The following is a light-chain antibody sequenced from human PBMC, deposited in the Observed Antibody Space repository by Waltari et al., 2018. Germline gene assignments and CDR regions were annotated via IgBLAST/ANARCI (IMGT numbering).Light chain of an antibody. CDR2: GAS. CDR1: QSISTN. Sequence: IVMTQSPATLSVSPGERATPSCRASQSISTNLAWFQEKPGQAPRLLIYGASTRATGVPARFSGSGSGTYFTLVISSLQSEDFAVYYCQQYDKWLRYYFGQGTKLEIK. CDR3: QQYDKWLRYY. V-gene: IGKV3-15*01. J-gene: IGKJ2*01.